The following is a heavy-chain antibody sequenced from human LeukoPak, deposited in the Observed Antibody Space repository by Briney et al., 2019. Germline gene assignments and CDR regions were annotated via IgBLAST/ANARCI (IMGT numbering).Heavy chain of an antibody. CDR3: ARRQGCSSSSCPPDS. CDR1: GYSFTTYW. Sequence: GEALKISCRGSGYSFTTYWIGWVRQMPGKGLEWMVIIYPGDSDTRYSPSFQGQVTMSADKSINTAYLQWSSLKASDTAMYYCARRQGCSSSSCPPDSWGQGTLVTVSS. D-gene: IGHD2-15*01. CDR2: IYPGDSDT. V-gene: IGHV5-51*01. J-gene: IGHJ4*02.